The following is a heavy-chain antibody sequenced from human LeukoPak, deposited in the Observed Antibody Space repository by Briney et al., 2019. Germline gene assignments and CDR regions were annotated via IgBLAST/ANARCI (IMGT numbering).Heavy chain of an antibody. CDR3: ARQYRDTAMVKD. V-gene: IGHV4-39*01. CDR2: IYYSGST. CDR1: AGSISSSSYY. J-gene: IGHJ4*02. Sequence: KPSETLSLTCPVSAGSISSSSYYWGWIRQPPGKGLEWIGSIYYSGSTYYNPSLKSRVTISVDASKNQFSLKLSSVTAADTAVYYCARQYRDTAMVKDWGQGTLVTVSS. D-gene: IGHD5-18*01.